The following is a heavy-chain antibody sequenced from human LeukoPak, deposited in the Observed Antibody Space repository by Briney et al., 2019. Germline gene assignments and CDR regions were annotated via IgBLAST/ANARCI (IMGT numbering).Heavy chain of an antibody. D-gene: IGHD3-22*01. V-gene: IGHV6-1*01. Sequence: SQTLSLTCAISGDSVSSNSAAWNWIRQSPSRGLEWLGRTYYRSKWYNDYAVSVKSRITINPDTSKNQFSLQLNSVTPEDTAVYYCARAERDYYDSSGYADWYFDPWGRGTLVTVSS. CDR3: ARAERDYYDSSGYADWYFDP. J-gene: IGHJ2*01. CDR1: GDSVSSNSAA. CDR2: TYYRSKWYN.